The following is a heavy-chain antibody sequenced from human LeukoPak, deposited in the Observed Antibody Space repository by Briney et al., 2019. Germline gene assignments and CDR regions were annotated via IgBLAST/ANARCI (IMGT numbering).Heavy chain of an antibody. CDR1: GYSISSGYY. CDR2: IYHSGST. J-gene: IGHJ6*03. V-gene: IGHV4-38-2*02. CDR3: ARVEGDYDILTGLPFYYYYYYMDV. D-gene: IGHD3-9*01. Sequence: SETLSLTCTVSGYSISSGYYWGWIRQPPGKGLEWIGSIYHSGSTYYNPSLKSRVTISVDTSKNQFSLKLSSVTAADTAVYYCARVEGDYDILTGLPFYYYYYYMDVWGKGTTVTVSS.